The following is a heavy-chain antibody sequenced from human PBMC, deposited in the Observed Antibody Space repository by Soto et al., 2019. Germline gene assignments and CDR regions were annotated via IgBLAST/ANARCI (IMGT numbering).Heavy chain of an antibody. CDR3: ARVSRSTSALLFDP. J-gene: IGHJ5*02. CDR2: IYYSGST. V-gene: IGHV4-31*03. Sequence: SETLSLTCTVSGGSISSGGYYWSWIRRHPGKGLEWIGYIYYSGSTYYNPSLKSRVTISVDTSKNQFSLKLSSVTAADTAVYYCARVSRSTSALLFDPWGQGTLVTVSS. D-gene: IGHD4-4*01. CDR1: GGSISSGGYY.